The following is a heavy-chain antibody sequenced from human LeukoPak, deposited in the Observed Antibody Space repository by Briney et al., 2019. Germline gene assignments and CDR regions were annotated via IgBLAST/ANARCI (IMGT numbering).Heavy chain of an antibody. CDR1: GGSISSSNW. CDR3: ARDGRGPTRESLDY. Sequence: SGTLSLTCAVSGGSISSSNWWSWVRQPPGKGLEWIGEIYHSGSTNYNPSLKSRVTISVDKSENQFSLKLSSVTAADTAVYYCARDGRGPTRESLDYWGQGTLVTVSS. J-gene: IGHJ4*02. V-gene: IGHV4-4*02. CDR2: IYHSGST. D-gene: IGHD3-10*01.